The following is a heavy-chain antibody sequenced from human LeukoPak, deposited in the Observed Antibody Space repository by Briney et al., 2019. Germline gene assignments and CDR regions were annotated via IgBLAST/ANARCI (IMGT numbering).Heavy chain of an antibody. CDR2: INPNSGGT. CDR3: ARVWSSWYLAPFDY. J-gene: IGHJ4*02. V-gene: IGHV1-2*02. D-gene: IGHD6-13*01. CDR1: GYTFTGYY. Sequence: GASVKVSCKASGYTFTGYYMHWVRQAPGQGLAWMGWINPNSGGTNYAQKFQGRVTMTRDTSISTAYMELSRLRSDDTAVYYCARVWSSWYLAPFDYWGQGTLVTVSS.